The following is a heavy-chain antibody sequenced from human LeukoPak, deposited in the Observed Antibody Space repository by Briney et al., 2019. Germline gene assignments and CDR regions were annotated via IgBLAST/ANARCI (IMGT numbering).Heavy chain of an antibody. CDR1: GGSISSYY. D-gene: IGHD4/OR15-4a*01. CDR3: ARVAMVSYYFDY. Sequence: SETLSLTCTVSGGSISSYYWSWIRQPPGKGLEWIGYIYYSGSTNYNPSLESRVTISVDTSKNQFSLKLSSVTAADTAVYYCARVAMVSYYFDYWGQGTLVTVSS. CDR2: IYYSGST. J-gene: IGHJ4*02. V-gene: IGHV4-59*01.